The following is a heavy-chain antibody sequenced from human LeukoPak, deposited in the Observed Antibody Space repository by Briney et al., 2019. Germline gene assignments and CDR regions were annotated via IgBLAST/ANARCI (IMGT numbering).Heavy chain of an antibody. J-gene: IGHJ4*02. CDR2: INSDGSSA. CDR1: GFTFSRYW. V-gene: IGHV3-74*01. CDR3: ARVRGYSYFFDY. Sequence: GGSLRLSCAASGFTFSRYWMHWVRQAPGKGLVWVSRINSDGSSATYADSVKGRFTISRDNAKNTLYVQMNSLRAEDTAVYYCARVRGYSYFFDYWGQGTLVTVSS. D-gene: IGHD5-18*01.